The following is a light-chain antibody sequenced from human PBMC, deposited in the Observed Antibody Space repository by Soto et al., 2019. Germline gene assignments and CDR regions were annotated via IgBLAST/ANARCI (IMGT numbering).Light chain of an antibody. CDR2: EVV. Sequence: QSVLTQPPSASGSPGQSVTISCTGTKNDIGVYDLVSWYQHHPGKAPRLIIYEVVQRPSGVPDRSSDSKSGNTASLTVSGLQAADEADYFCKSYAGSNTYVFGSGTKVTVL. CDR3: KSYAGSNTYV. V-gene: IGLV2-8*01. CDR1: KNDIGVYDL. J-gene: IGLJ1*01.